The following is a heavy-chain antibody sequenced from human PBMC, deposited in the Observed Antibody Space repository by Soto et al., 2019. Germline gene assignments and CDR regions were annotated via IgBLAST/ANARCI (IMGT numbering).Heavy chain of an antibody. CDR3: TRGFSSSYHYFDY. V-gene: IGHV3-23*01. CDR1: GFTFSSYA. D-gene: IGHD2-2*01. Sequence: GSLRLSCAASGFTFSSYAMSWVRQAPGKGLEWVSAMSISGGSTYYADSVKGRFTISRDKSENTVYLQMNSLRAEDTAVYYCTRGFSSSYHYFDYWGQGTQVTVSS. J-gene: IGHJ4*02. CDR2: MSISGGST.